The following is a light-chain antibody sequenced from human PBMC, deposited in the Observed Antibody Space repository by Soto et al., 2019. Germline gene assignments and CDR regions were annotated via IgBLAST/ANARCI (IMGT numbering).Light chain of an antibody. CDR2: EGS. J-gene: IGLJ1*01. CDR3: CSYAGSSTYV. CDR1: NSDVGGYNF. V-gene: IGLV2-23*01. Sequence: QSVLTQPASVSGSPGQSITISGTGTNSDVGGYNFVSWYQQHPDKAPKVIIYEGSKRPSGVSNRFSGSKSGNTASLTISGLQAEDEADYYCCSYAGSSTYVFGTGTKVTVL.